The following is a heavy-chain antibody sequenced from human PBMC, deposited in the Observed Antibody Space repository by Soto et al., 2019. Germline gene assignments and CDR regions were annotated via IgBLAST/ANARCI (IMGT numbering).Heavy chain of an antibody. D-gene: IGHD3-10*01. CDR3: ARDPWSSYYYYYGMDV. V-gene: IGHV3-30-3*01. Sequence: GGSLRLSCAASGFTFSSYAMHWVRQAPGKGLEWVAVISYDGSNKYYAASVKGRFTISRDNSKNTRYLQMNSLRAEDTAVYYCARDPWSSYYYYYGMDVWGQGTTVTVSS. CDR1: GFTFSSYA. CDR2: ISYDGSNK. J-gene: IGHJ6*02.